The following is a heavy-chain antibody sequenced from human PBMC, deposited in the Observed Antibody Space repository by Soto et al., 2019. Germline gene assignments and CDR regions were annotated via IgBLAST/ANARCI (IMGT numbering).Heavy chain of an antibody. V-gene: IGHV3-30*18. D-gene: IGHD5-18*01. CDR1: GFTFSSSW. Sequence: GESLKISCAASGFTFSSSWMHWVRQAPGKGLEWVAVISYDGSNKYYADSVKGRFTISRDNSKNTLYLQMNSLRAEDTAVYYCAKGAPRTAPRGLWGRGTLVTVSS. CDR3: AKGAPRTAPRGL. CDR2: ISYDGSNK. J-gene: IGHJ2*01.